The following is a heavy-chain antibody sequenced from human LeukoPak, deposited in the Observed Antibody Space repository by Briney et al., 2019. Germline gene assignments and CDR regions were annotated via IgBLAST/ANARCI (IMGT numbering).Heavy chain of an antibody. CDR2: IKSKTDGGTT. D-gene: IGHD3-9*01. CDR1: GFTFSNAW. CDR3: TTAGRYFDWLLTFDY. V-gene: IGHV3-15*01. Sequence: GGSLRLSCAASGFTFSNAWMSWVRQAPGKGLEWVGRIKSKTDGGTTDYAAPVKGRFTISRDDSKNTLYLQMNSLKTEDTAVYYCTTAGRYFDWLLTFDYWGQGTLVTASS. J-gene: IGHJ4*02.